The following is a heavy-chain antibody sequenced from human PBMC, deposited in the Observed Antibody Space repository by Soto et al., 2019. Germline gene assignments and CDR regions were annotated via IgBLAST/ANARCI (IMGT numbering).Heavy chain of an antibody. V-gene: IGHV1-18*01. CDR1: GYTFSNYA. CDR3: ARDRVYTGGSDADY. D-gene: IGHD2-8*02. J-gene: IGHJ4*02. Sequence: QVHLVQSGAEVKKPGSSVRVSCKTSGYTFSNYAISWVRQAPGQGLEWMGWINTGSGYTNYAHDRVTMTKDASTYTAYAEVTSLRSDGTAIYYCARDRVYTGGSDADYWGQGTLVTVSS. CDR2: INTGSGYT.